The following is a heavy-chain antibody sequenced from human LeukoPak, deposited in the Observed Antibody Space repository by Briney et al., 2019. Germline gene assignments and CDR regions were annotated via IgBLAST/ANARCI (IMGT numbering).Heavy chain of an antibody. CDR3: ARHFYGSGTYYHFDY. D-gene: IGHD3-10*01. V-gene: IGHV1-18*01. J-gene: IGHJ4*02. Sequence: GASVKVSCKASGGTFSSYAISWVRQAPGQGLEWMGGISPYNDNTNYAQKLQGRATLTTDTSTSTAYMELRSLRSDDTAVYYCARHFYGSGTYYHFDYWGQGTLVTVSS. CDR1: GGTFSSYA. CDR2: ISPYNDNT.